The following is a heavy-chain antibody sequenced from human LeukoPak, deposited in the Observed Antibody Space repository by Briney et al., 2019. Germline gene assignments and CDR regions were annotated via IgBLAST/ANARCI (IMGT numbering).Heavy chain of an antibody. J-gene: IGHJ4*02. CDR1: GFTFSSYA. Sequence: GGSLRLSCAASGFTFSSYAISWVRQAPGKGLEWVSALRGGDDSTFYADSVKGRFTISRDSSKNTVFLQMNSLRAEDTAVYYCVKVMRLTKVTAGYFDYWGQGTLVSVSS. CDR2: LRGGDDST. V-gene: IGHV3-23*01. D-gene: IGHD4-17*01. CDR3: VKVMRLTKVTAGYFDY.